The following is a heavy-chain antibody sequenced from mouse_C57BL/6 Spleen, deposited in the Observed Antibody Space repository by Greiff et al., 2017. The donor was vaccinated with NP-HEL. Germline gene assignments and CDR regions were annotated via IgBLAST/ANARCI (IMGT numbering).Heavy chain of an antibody. V-gene: IGHV5-4*01. Sequence: DVQLQESGGGLVKPGGSLKLSCAASGFTFSSYAMSWVRQTPEKRLEWVATISDGGSYTYYPDNVKGRFTISRDNAKNNLYLQMSHLKSEDTAMYYCARDRGTTVVALDYWGQGTTLTVSS. J-gene: IGHJ2*01. CDR1: GFTFSSYA. D-gene: IGHD1-1*01. CDR3: ARDRGTTVVALDY. CDR2: ISDGGSYT.